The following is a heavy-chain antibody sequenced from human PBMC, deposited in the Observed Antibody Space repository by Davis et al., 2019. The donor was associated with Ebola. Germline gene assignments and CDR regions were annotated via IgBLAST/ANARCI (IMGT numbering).Heavy chain of an antibody. J-gene: IGHJ4*02. CDR1: GGSITYFY. V-gene: IGHV4-59*08. D-gene: IGHD5-24*01. CDR3: VKHAEDGYSFDS. Sequence: PSETLSLTCTVSGGSITYFYWSWLRQTPLKGLEWLGFIYYSGATNYNPSLKSRVVMSVDTSKNQFSLELKSVTAADTAIYYCVKHAEDGYSFDSWGQGTLITV. CDR2: IYYSGAT.